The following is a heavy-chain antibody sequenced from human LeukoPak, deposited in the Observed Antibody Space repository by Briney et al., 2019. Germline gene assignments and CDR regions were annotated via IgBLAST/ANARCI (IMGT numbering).Heavy chain of an antibody. CDR3: AKGDYYDFWSGLAARYYFDY. D-gene: IGHD3-3*01. J-gene: IGHJ4*02. CDR2: ISYDGSNK. CDR1: GFTFSSYA. Sequence: GGSLRLSCAASGFTFSSYAMHWVRQAPGKGLEWVAVISYDGSNKYYADSVKGRFTISGDNSKNTLYLQMNSLRAEDTAVYYCAKGDYYDFWSGLAARYYFDYWGQGTLVTVSS. V-gene: IGHV3-30*04.